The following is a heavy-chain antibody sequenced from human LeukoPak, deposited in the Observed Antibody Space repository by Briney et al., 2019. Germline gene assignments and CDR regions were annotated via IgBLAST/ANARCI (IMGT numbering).Heavy chain of an antibody. CDR1: GFTFSGYS. CDR3: ARDLNDYYSYYYDY. CDR2: ISSSSSYI. D-gene: IGHD3-22*01. Sequence: GGSLRLSCAASGFTFSGYSMNWVRQAPGKGLEWVSSISSSSSYIYYADSVKGRFTISRDNAKNSLYLQMNSLSAEDSAVYYCARDLNDYYSYYYDYWGQGTLVTVSS. J-gene: IGHJ4*02. V-gene: IGHV3-21*01.